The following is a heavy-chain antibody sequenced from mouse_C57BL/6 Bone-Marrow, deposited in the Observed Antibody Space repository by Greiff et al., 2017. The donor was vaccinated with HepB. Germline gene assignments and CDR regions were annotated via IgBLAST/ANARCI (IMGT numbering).Heavy chain of an antibody. Sequence: QVQLQQPGAELVRPGTSVKLSCKASGYTFTSYWMHWVKQRPGQGLERIGVIDPSDSYTNYNQKFKGKATLTVDTSSSTAYMQLSSLTSEDSAVYYCARGDYWGQGTTLTVSS. J-gene: IGHJ2*01. CDR1: GYTFTSYW. V-gene: IGHV1-59*01. CDR3: ARGDY. CDR2: IDPSDSYT.